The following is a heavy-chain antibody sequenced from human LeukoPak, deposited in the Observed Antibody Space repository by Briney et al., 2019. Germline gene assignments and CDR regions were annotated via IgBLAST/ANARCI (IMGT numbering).Heavy chain of an antibody. CDR1: GGSISSNNW. D-gene: IGHD1-1*01. Sequence: SGTLSLTCAVSGGSISSNNWWGWVRQPPGKGLEWIGEIYHSGSPNYNPSLKSRLTISVDKSRSHLSLNLSSVTAADTAVYYCARVNINNWHSCDYWGQGTLVTVSS. CDR3: ARVNINNWHSCDY. CDR2: IYHSGSP. V-gene: IGHV4-4*02. J-gene: IGHJ4*02.